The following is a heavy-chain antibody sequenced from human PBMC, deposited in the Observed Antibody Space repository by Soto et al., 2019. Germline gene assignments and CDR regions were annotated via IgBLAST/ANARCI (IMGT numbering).Heavy chain of an antibody. CDR2: FDPEDGET. Sequence: ASVKVSCKVSGYTLTELSMHWVRQAPGKGLEWMGGFDPEDGETIYAQKFQGRVTMTEDASTDTAYMELSSLRSEDTAVYYCATAVNSSTLLFDYWGQGTLVTVSS. CDR3: ATAVNSSTLLFDY. J-gene: IGHJ4*02. CDR1: GYTLTELS. D-gene: IGHD6-6*01. V-gene: IGHV1-24*01.